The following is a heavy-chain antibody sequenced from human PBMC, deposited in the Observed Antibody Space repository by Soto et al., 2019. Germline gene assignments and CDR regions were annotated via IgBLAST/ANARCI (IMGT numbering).Heavy chain of an antibody. J-gene: IGHJ6*02. CDR1: GGYISGYY. CDR2: MYNSGST. V-gene: IGHV4-59*01. Sequence: PSETLSLTCTVSGGYISGYYWSWIRQPQLKGLEWIGYMYNSGSTVYNPSFKSRVTISVDTSKNQFSLKLNSVTAADTAVYYCARDLWGYCGTDCYPLDVWGQGTTVTVS. CDR3: ARDLWGYCGTDCYPLDV. D-gene: IGHD2-21*02.